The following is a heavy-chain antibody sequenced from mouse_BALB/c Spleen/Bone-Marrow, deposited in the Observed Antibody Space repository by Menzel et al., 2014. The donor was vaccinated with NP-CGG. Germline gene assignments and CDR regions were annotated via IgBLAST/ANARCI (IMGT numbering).Heavy chain of an antibody. V-gene: IGHV1S81*02. CDR3: ARGGRAMAF. J-gene: IGHJ4*01. Sequence: QVQLQQSGAALVKPGASVNLSCRASGFTFTTYWIHWVQQRPGQGLEWIGEINPNNGRTNYNERFKTKATLTVDKSSSTAYMQLSSLTAEDSAVYYCARGGRAMAFGGQGTSVTVSS. CDR2: INPNNGRT. D-gene: IGHD3-3*01. CDR1: GFTFTTYW.